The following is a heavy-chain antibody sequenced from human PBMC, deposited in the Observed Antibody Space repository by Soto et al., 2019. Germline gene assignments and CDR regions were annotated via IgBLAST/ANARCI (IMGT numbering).Heavy chain of an antibody. Sequence: QVQLVQSGAEVKKPGSSVKVSCKASGGTFSSYAISWVRQAPGQGLEWMGGIIPIFGTANYAQKFQGRVTITADESTSTAYMELSSLRSEDTAVYYWARGSRYGGNGGSGDNWFDPWGQGTLVTVSS. CDR2: IIPIFGTA. CDR3: ARGSRYGGNGGSGDNWFDP. V-gene: IGHV1-69*12. CDR1: GGTFSSYA. D-gene: IGHD2-15*01. J-gene: IGHJ5*02.